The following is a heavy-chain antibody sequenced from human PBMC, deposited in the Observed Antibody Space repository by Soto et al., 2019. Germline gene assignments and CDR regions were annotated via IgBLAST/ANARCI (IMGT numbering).Heavy chain of an antibody. D-gene: IGHD5-12*01. CDR3: AKDRGGGYGGFDY. Sequence: GGSLRLSCAASGFTFSNYGMSWVRQAPGKGLEWVSVISYDGSNKYYADSVKGRFTISRDNSKNTLYLQMNSLRAEDTAVYYCAKDRGGGYGGFDYWGQGTLVTVSS. V-gene: IGHV3-30*18. J-gene: IGHJ4*02. CDR2: ISYDGSNK. CDR1: GFTFSNYG.